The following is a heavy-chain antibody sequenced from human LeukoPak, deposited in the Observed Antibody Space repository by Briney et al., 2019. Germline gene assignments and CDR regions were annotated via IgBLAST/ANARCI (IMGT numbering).Heavy chain of an antibody. D-gene: IGHD6-19*01. J-gene: IGHJ4*02. CDR2: ISSSGSTI. CDR3: ARDRAAGKGYFDY. V-gene: IGHV3-48*03. Sequence: GGSLRLSCAASGFTFSSYEMHWVRQAPGKGLEWVSYISSSGSTIYYADSVKGRFNISRDNAKNSLYLQMNSLRAEDTAVYYCARDRAAGKGYFDYWGQGTLVTVSS. CDR1: GFTFSSYE.